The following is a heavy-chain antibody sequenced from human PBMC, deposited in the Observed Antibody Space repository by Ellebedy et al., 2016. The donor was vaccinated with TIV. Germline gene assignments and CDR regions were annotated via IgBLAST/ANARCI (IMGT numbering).Heavy chain of an antibody. CDR3: ARSTVVTLIDY. V-gene: IGHV4-59*12. CDR1: GGSTSSYY. D-gene: IGHD4-23*01. CDR2: IYYSRST. Sequence: SETLSLXCTVSGGSTSSYYWSWIRQPPGKGLEWIGYIYYSRSTNYNPSLKSRVTISVDTSKNQFSLKLSSVTAADTAVYYCARSTVVTLIDYWGQGTLVTVSS. J-gene: IGHJ4*02.